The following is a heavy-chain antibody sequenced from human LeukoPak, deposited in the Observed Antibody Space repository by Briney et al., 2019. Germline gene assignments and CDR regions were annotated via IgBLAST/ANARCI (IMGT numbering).Heavy chain of an antibody. CDR2: IKEDGSEK. CDR3: ARDYVWGTDDPDY. CDR1: GFTFSSHW. V-gene: IGHV3-7*01. J-gene: IGHJ4*02. D-gene: IGHD3-16*01. Sequence: GGSLRLSCAASGFTFSSHWMSWFRQTPGKGLEWLGNIKEDGSEKYYLDSVRGRFTISRDNAKNSLYLQMNSLRAEDSGLYYCARDYVWGTDDPDYWGQGTLVTVSS.